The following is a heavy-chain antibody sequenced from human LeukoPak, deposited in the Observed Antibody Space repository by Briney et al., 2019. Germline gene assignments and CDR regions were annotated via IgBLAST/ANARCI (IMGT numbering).Heavy chain of an antibody. V-gene: IGHV3-7*03. J-gene: IGHJ4*02. CDR1: GFTFSSYW. D-gene: IGHD2-2*01. CDR2: IKQDGSEK. CDR3: VRAMDY. Sequence: GGSLRLSCAASGFTFSSYWMNWVRRAPGEGLEWVANIKQDGSEKYYVDSVKGRFTISRDNAKNSLFLQMNSLRVEDTAVYYCVRAMDYWGQGTLVTVSS.